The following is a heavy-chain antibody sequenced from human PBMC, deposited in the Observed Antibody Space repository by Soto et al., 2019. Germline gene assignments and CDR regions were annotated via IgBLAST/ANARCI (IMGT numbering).Heavy chain of an antibody. CDR1: GFTFGDYY. V-gene: IGHV3-11*04. CDR3: ARDMRSLEWLSQPFY. CDR2: ISSSGSST. Sequence: GGSLRLSCAASGFTFGDYYMSWIRQAPGKGLEWVSYISSSGSSTYYVDSVKSRFTISRDNSKNTLYLQMNSLRAEDTAVYYCARDMRSLEWLSQPFYWGQGTLVTVSS. J-gene: IGHJ4*02. D-gene: IGHD3-3*01.